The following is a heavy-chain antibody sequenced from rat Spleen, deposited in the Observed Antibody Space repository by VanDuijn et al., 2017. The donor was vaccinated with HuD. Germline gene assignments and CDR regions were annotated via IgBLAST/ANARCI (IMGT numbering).Heavy chain of an antibody. D-gene: IGHD1-7*01. CDR2: INSAGTT. J-gene: IGHJ3*01. Sequence: ELQLQESGPGPVKVSESLSLTCSVTGHSITSSYRWNWIRKFPGNKLEWMGYINSAGTTNYNPSLKSRISITRDTSKNQFFLQMDSLRSEDTATYYCARHPPYYGIDGDWFAFWGQGTLVTV. CDR3: ARHPPYYGIDGDWFAF. CDR1: GHSITSSYR. V-gene: IGHV3-3*01.